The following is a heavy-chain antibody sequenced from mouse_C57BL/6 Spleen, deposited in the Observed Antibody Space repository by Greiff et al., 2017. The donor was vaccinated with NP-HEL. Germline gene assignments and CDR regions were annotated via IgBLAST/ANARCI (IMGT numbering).Heavy chain of an antibody. CDR3: ARGYSNYVGMDY. V-gene: IGHV1-64*01. J-gene: IGHJ4*01. CDR2: IHPNSGST. Sequence: QVQLQQSGAELVKPGASVKLSCKASGYTFTSYWMHWVKQRPGQGLEWIGMIHPNSGSTNYNEKFKSKATLTVDKSSSTAYMQLSSLTSEDSAVYYCARGYSNYVGMDYWGQGTSVTVSS. D-gene: IGHD2-5*01. CDR1: GYTFTSYW.